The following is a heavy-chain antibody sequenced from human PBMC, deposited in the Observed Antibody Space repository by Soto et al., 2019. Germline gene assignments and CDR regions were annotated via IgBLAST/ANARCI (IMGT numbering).Heavy chain of an antibody. J-gene: IGHJ4*02. D-gene: IGHD5-12*01. CDR3: ARVAGGYSGYDPFYFDY. CDR2: ISAYNGNT. Sequence: ASVKVSCKASGYTFTSYGISWVRQAPGQGLEWMGWISAYNGNTNYAQKLQGRVTMTTDTSTSTAYMELRSLRSDDTAVYYCARVAGGYSGYDPFYFDYWGQGTLVTVSS. V-gene: IGHV1-18*01. CDR1: GYTFTSYG.